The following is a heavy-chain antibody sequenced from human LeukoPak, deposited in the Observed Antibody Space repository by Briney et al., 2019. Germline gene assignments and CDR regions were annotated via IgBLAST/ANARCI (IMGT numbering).Heavy chain of an antibody. CDR3: AIHIVVVPAAKKKNWFDP. CDR1: GGSFSGYY. Sequence: PSETLSLTCAVYGGSFSGYYWSWIRQPPGKGLEWIGEINHSGSTNYNPSLKSRVTISVDTSKNQFSLKLSSVTAADTAVYYCAIHIVVVPAAKKKNWFDPWGQGTLSPSPQ. D-gene: IGHD2-2*01. V-gene: IGHV4-34*01. J-gene: IGHJ5*02. CDR2: INHSGST.